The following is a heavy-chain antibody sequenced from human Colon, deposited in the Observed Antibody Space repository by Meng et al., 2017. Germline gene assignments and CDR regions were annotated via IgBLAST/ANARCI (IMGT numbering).Heavy chain of an antibody. J-gene: IGHJ5*02. Sequence: VLLQESAPGLVRPSETLSLTCTVPGGSVISNSYYWSWIRQPPGKGLEWIGFIYYSGSTNYNPSLKNRVTISVDTSKNQFSLKVSSVTAADTAVYYCARDSGYGKNWFDPWGQGTLVTVSS. CDR1: GGSVISNSYY. CDR2: IYYSGST. CDR3: ARDSGYGKNWFDP. V-gene: IGHV4-61*01. D-gene: IGHD5-12*01.